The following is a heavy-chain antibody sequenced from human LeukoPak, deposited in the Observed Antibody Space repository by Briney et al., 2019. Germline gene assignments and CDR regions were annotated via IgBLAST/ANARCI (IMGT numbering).Heavy chain of an antibody. CDR2: ISAYNGNT. CDR3: ARDQISGYYVY. J-gene: IGHJ4*02. Sequence: ASVKVSCKASGYTFTSYGISWVRQAPGQGLEWMGWISAYNGNTNYAQKLQGRVTMATDTSTSTAYVELRSLRSDDTAVYYCARDQISGYYVYWGQGTLVTVSS. CDR1: GYTFTSYG. V-gene: IGHV1-18*01. D-gene: IGHD3-22*01.